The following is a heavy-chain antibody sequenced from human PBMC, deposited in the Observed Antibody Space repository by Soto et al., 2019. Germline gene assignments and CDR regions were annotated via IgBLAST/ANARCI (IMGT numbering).Heavy chain of an antibody. CDR3: ARCVSLVRGIKMMWFDV. V-gene: IGHV1-3*01. D-gene: IGHD3-10*01. J-gene: IGHJ5*02. CDR1: GYSLISYP. Sequence: GASVKVSCKASGYSLISYPIHWVRQAPGQRLEWMGWINADSGNRGYSPKFQGRVTITRDTSASTAYMELSSLRSEDTAVYYCARCVSLVRGIKMMWFDVWGQGTLVT. CDR2: INADSGNR.